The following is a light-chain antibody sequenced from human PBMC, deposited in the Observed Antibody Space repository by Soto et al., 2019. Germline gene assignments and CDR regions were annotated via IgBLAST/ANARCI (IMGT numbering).Light chain of an antibody. J-gene: IGKJ4*01. CDR2: DAS. Sequence: EIPMTQSPSSLSASVGDRVTITCQASQDSKNYLNWYQQKSGKAPKLLIYDASDLETGVPSRFSGSGSATDFTFTINSLQPEDIATYYCQQYDNLPLTFGGGTKVDIK. CDR1: QDSKNY. V-gene: IGKV1-33*01. CDR3: QQYDNLPLT.